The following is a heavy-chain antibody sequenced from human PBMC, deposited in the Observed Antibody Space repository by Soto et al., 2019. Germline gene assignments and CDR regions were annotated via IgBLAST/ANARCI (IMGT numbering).Heavy chain of an antibody. CDR1: GFTFDDYG. J-gene: IGHJ5*02. CDR2: INWNGGST. Sequence: EVQLVESGGGVVRPGGSLRLSCAASGFTFDDYGMSWVRQAPGKGLEWVSGINWNGGSTGYADSVKGRFTISRDNAKNSLYLQMNSLSAEDTALYHCAREYVVLWFGETKYNWFDPWGQGTLVTVSS. D-gene: IGHD3-10*01. V-gene: IGHV3-20*01. CDR3: AREYVVLWFGETKYNWFDP.